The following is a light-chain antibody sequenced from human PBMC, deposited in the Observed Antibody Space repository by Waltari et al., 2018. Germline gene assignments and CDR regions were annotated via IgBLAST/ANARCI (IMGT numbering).Light chain of an antibody. CDR3: QSXDSSLSXXV. CDR2: GNT. V-gene: IGLV1-40*01. J-gene: IGLJ1*01. CDR1: XXXXGAGYX. Sequence: QSVLTQPXSXSGAPGQRVTISCTGSXXXXGAGYXVHWYQQLPGTAPNLLIYGNTNRPAGVPDRFSGSKSGTSASLAITGLQAEXEADYYCQSXDSSLSXXVFGTGTKVTVL.